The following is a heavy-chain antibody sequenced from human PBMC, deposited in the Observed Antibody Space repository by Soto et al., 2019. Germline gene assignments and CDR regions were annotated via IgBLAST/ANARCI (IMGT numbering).Heavy chain of an antibody. Sequence: ASVKVSCKASGYTFTGYYMHWVRQAPGQGLEWMGWINPNSGGTNYAQKFQGWVTMTRDTSISTAYMELSRLRSDDTAVYYCARGAEYYYDSSGYYIDYWGQGTTVTVSS. CDR2: INPNSGGT. V-gene: IGHV1-2*04. CDR1: GYTFTGYY. J-gene: IGHJ4*02. D-gene: IGHD3-22*01. CDR3: ARGAEYYYDSSGYYIDY.